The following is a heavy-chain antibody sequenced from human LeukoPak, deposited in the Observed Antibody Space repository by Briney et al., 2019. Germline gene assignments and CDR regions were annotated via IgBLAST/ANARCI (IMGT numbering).Heavy chain of an antibody. J-gene: IGHJ4*02. CDR2: INRGATHI. V-gene: IGHV3-21*01. Sequence: GGTLTLFCAASQFTFSSYSMNWVRQAPGKGLEWVSSINRGATHIYYADSLRGRFIISRDDAKNSLYLQMNSLRAEDTAVYYCVRLRRNSDSSGYYYYYDYWGQGTLVTVSS. CDR1: QFTFSSYS. CDR3: VRLRRNSDSSGYYYYYDY. D-gene: IGHD3-22*01.